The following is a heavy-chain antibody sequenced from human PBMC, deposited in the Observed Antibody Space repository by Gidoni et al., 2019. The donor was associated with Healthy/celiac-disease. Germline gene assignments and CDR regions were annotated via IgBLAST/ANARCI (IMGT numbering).Heavy chain of an antibody. J-gene: IGHJ5*02. V-gene: IGHV3-21*01. CDR2: ISSSSSYI. Sequence: EVQLVESGGGLVKPGGSLRLSCAASGVTFSSYSMNWVRQAPGKGLEWVSSISSSSSYIYYADSVKGRFTISRDNAKNSLYLQMNSLRAEDTAVYYCASGVAAAVGWFDPWGQGTLVTVSS. CDR3: ASGVAAAVGWFDP. CDR1: GVTFSSYS. D-gene: IGHD6-13*01.